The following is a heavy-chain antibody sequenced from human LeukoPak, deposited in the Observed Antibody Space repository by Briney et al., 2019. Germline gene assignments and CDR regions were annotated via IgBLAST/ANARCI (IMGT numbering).Heavy chain of an antibody. V-gene: IGHV3-74*01. D-gene: IGHD6-13*01. Sequence: PGGSLRLSCAASGFTFSGYWMHWVRQAPGKWLVWVSRINSDGSSTSYADSVKGRFTISRDNAKNTLYLQMNSLRAEDTAVYYCARDLGIAAPDYWGQGTLVTVSS. CDR3: ARDLGIAAPDY. J-gene: IGHJ4*02. CDR1: GFTFSGYW. CDR2: INSDGSST.